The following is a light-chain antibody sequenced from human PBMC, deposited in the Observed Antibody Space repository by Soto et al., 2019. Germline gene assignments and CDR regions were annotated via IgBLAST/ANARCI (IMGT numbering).Light chain of an antibody. Sequence: ELVLTQSPATLSLSPGERATLSCWASQSINIYLAWYQQKPGQAPRLLIYDASNRATGIPARFSGSGSGTDFTLTISSLEPEDFAVYYCQQRDTRPLTFGGGTKVEI. CDR1: QSINIY. CDR3: QQRDTRPLT. CDR2: DAS. V-gene: IGKV3-11*01. J-gene: IGKJ4*01.